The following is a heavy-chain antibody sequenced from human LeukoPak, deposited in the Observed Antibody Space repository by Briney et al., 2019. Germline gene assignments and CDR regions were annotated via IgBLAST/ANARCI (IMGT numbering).Heavy chain of an antibody. CDR2: INHSGST. V-gene: IGHV4-39*07. CDR1: GGSISSSSYY. Sequence: SETLSLTCTVSGGSISSSSYYWGWIRQPPGKGLEWIGEINHSGSTNYNPSLKSRVTISVDTSKNQFSLKLSSVTAADTAVYYCARVRLVRGVTLLDYWGQGTLVTVSS. J-gene: IGHJ4*02. D-gene: IGHD3-10*01. CDR3: ARVRLVRGVTLLDY.